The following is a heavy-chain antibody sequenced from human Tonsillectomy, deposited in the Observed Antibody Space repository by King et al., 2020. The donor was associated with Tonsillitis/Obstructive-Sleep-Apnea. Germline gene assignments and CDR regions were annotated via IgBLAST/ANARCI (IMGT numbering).Heavy chain of an antibody. J-gene: IGHJ4*02. V-gene: IGHV4-59*08. CDR2: IYYSGST. D-gene: IGHD6-19*01. CDR1: GDSISSYY. CDR3: ARRSSSGWSYFDY. Sequence: VQLQESGPGLVKPSETLSLTCTVSGDSISSYYWSWIRQPPGRGLEWIGYIYYSGSTNYNPSLKSRVTISVDTSKTQFSLNLSSVTAADTAVYYCARRSSSGWSYFDYCGQGTLVTVSS.